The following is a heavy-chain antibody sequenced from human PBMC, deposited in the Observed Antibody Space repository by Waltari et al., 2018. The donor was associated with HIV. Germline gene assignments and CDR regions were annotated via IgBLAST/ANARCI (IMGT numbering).Heavy chain of an antibody. V-gene: IGHV1-69*04. J-gene: IGHJ6*02. CDR3: ARDSIAAAGGGFDLDV. CDR1: GGSFSAYS. CDR2: VIPGLNIV. D-gene: IGHD6-13*01. Sequence: QVQLVQSGAQVKKPGSSVKVSCKTYGGSFSAYSMNWVRQAPALGLEWVGRVIPGLNIVNYAPKCRDRVTTTADRSTSTAYMELSSLRSEDTAIYFCARDSIAAAGGGFDLDVWGQGTTITVSS.